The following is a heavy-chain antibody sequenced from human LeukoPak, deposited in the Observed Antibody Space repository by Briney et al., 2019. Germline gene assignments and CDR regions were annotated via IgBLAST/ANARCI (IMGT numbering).Heavy chain of an antibody. CDR1: GGSFSGYY. Sequence: SSETLSLTCAVYGGSFSGYYWSWIRQPPGKGLEWIGEINHSGSTNYNPSLKSRVTISVDTSKNQFSLKLSSVTAADTAVYYCARDTWIQLWAKKGYYYGMDVWGQGTTVTVSS. V-gene: IGHV4-34*01. CDR2: INHSGST. J-gene: IGHJ6*02. CDR3: ARDTWIQLWAKKGYYYGMDV. D-gene: IGHD5-18*01.